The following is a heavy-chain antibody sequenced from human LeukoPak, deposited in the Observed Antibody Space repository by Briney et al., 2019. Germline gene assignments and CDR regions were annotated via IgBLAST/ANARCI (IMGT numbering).Heavy chain of an antibody. CDR2: INAGNGNT. D-gene: IGHD3-16*01. CDR3: ARNGADDYVEDWFDP. CDR1: GYTFTSYA. V-gene: IGHV1-3*01. Sequence: GASVKVSCKASGYTFTSYAMHWVRQAPGQRLEWMGWINAGNGNTKYSQKFQGRVTFTRDTSANTAYMELTSLRSEDTAVYYCARNGADDYVEDWFDPWGQGTLVTVSS. J-gene: IGHJ5*02.